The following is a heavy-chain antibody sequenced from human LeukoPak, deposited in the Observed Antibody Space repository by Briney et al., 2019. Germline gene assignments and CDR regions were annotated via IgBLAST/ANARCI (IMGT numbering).Heavy chain of an antibody. CDR3: TGYCSSTSCYGGYYYYGMDV. Sequence: PSETLSLTCAVYGGSFSGYYWSWIRQPPGKGLEWIGEINHSGSTNYNPSLKSRVTISVDTSKNQFSLKLSSVTAADTAVYYCTGYCSSTSCYGGYYYYGMDVWGQGTTVTVSS. D-gene: IGHD2-2*01. J-gene: IGHJ6*02. V-gene: IGHV4-34*01. CDR1: GGSFSGYY. CDR2: INHSGST.